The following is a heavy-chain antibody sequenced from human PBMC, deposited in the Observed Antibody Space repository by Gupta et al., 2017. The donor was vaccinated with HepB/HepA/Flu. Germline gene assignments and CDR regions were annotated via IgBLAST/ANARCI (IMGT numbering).Heavy chain of an antibody. Sequence: QVQLVQSGAEVKKPGASVKVSCKASGYTFTGYYMHWVRQAPGQGLEWMGWINPNRGGTNYAQRFQGRVTMTRDTSISTAYMELSRLSSDDTAVYYCGREGVGATSGGADYWGQGTLVTVSS. J-gene: IGHJ4*02. V-gene: IGHV1-2*02. CDR1: GYTFTGYY. D-gene: IGHD1-26*01. CDR3: GREGVGATSGGADY. CDR2: INPNRGGT.